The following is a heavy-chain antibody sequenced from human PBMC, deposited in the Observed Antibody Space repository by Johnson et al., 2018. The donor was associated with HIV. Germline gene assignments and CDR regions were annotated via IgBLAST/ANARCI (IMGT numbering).Heavy chain of an antibody. CDR2: ISYDGSNK. D-gene: IGHD3-22*01. CDR3: AKGIVVGVRACDI. J-gene: IGHJ3*02. Sequence: QVQLVESGGGVVQPGRSLRLSCAASGFTFSSYGMHWVRQAPGKGLEWVAVISYDGSNKYYADSVKGRFTISRDNSKNTLYLKMNSMRAEDTAVYYCAKGIVVGVRACDIWGQGTMVTVSS. CDR1: GFTFSSYG. V-gene: IGHV3-30*18.